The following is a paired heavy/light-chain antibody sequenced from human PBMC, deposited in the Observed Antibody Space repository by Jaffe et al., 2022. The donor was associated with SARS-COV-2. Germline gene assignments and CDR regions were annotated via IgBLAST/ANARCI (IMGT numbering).Light chain of an antibody. CDR3: QQYGRSPLT. V-gene: IGKV3-20*01. CDR1: QSVSSY. J-gene: IGKJ4*01. CDR2: GAS. Sequence: DIVLTQSPGTLSLSPGERATLSCRASQSVSSYLAWYQQKPGQAPRLLIYGASSRATGIPDRFSGSGSGTDFTLTISRLEPEDFAVYYCQQYGRSPLTFGGGTKVEIK.
Heavy chain of an antibody. CDR2: ITWNRNNI. CDR1: GFTFDDYA. Sequence: EVQLVESGGGLVQPGRSLRLSCAASGFTFDDYAMHWVRQAPGKGLEWVSGITWNRNNIDYADSVKGRFTISRDNAKNSLYLQMNSLRAEDTALYYCAKVANRYCSSTSCSRFDCWGQGTLVTVSS. D-gene: IGHD2-2*01. V-gene: IGHV3-9*01. J-gene: IGHJ4*02. CDR3: AKVANRYCSSTSCSRFDC.